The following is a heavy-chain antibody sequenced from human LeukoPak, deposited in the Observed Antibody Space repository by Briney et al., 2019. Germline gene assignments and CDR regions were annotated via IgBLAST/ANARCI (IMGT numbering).Heavy chain of an antibody. CDR2: IASDGSST. J-gene: IGHJ4*02. CDR1: GFTFSSYA. D-gene: IGHD4-23*01. CDR3: ARGRPHGNDY. Sequence: GGSLRLSCAASGFTFSSYAMSWVRQAPGKGLVWVSRIASDGSSTTYADSVKGRFSISRDSAKNTLYLQMNSLRVEDTAVYYCARGRPHGNDYWGQGTLVTVSS. V-gene: IGHV3-74*01.